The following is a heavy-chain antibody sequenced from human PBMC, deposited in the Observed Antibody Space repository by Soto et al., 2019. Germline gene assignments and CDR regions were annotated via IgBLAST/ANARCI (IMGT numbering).Heavy chain of an antibody. CDR1: GFTFSSYA. V-gene: IGHV3-64*01. D-gene: IGHD5-18*01. CDR3: ARVLDTAMGHDAFDI. J-gene: IGHJ3*02. CDR2: ISSNGGST. Sequence: GGSLRLSCAASGFTFSSYAMHWVRQAPGKGLEYVSAISSNGGSTYYANSVKGRFTISRDNSKNTLYLQMGSLRAEDMAVYYCARVLDTAMGHDAFDIWGQGTMVTVSS.